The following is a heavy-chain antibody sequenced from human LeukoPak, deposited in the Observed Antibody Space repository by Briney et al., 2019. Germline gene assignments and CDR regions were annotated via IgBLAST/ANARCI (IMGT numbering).Heavy chain of an antibody. Sequence: SETLSLTCTVSGGSISSYYWSWIRQPPGKGLEWIGYIYYSGSTNSNPSLKSRVTISIDTSKSQFSLRLSSVTAADTAVYYCARDWHASGNYQGYWFDPWGQGMLVTVSS. J-gene: IGHJ5*02. D-gene: IGHD3-10*01. CDR1: GGSISSYY. CDR3: ARDWHASGNYQGYWFDP. V-gene: IGHV4-59*01. CDR2: IYYSGST.